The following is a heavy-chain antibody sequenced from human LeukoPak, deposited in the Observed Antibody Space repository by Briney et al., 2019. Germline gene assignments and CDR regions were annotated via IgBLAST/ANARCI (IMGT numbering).Heavy chain of an antibody. J-gene: IGHJ5*02. D-gene: IGHD2-15*01. CDR2: INPNSGGT. Sequence: ASVKVSCKASGYTFTGYYMHWVRQAPGQGLEWMGWINPNSGGTNYAQKFQGRVTMTRDTSISTAYMGLSRLRSDDTAVYYCARGPLYCSGGSCTDWFDPWGQGTLVTVSS. CDR1: GYTFTGYY. CDR3: ARGPLYCSGGSCTDWFDP. V-gene: IGHV1-2*02.